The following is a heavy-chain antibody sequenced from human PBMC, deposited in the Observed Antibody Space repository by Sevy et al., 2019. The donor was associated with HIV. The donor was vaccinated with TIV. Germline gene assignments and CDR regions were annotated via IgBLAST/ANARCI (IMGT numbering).Heavy chain of an antibody. CDR1: GFAFSIYS. Sequence: GGSLRLSCVASGFAFSIYSMSWVRQAPGKGLEWVSVIGGSGGHSYHADSVRGRFTISRDNSKNTLYLQMNSLRVEDTALYYCAKYNGSGAVFYYYYMDVWGKGTAVTVSS. CDR2: IGGSGGHS. D-gene: IGHD3-10*01. CDR3: AKYNGSGAVFYYYYMDV. V-gene: IGHV3-23*01. J-gene: IGHJ6*03.